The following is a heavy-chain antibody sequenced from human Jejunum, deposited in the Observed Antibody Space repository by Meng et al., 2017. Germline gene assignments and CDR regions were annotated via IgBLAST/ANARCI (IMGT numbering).Heavy chain of an antibody. CDR1: GFSLSTSGVG. CDR2: IYWDDDK. CDR3: AQGRGSGSYREYFQH. J-gene: IGHJ1*01. D-gene: IGHD3-10*01. V-gene: IGHV2-5*02. Sequence: SGPTLVKPTQTLTLTCTFSGFSLSTSGVGVGWIRQPPGKALEWLALIYWDDDKRYSPSLKSRLTITKDTSKNQVVLTMTNMDPVDTATYYCAQGRGSGSYREYFQHWGQGTLVTVSS.